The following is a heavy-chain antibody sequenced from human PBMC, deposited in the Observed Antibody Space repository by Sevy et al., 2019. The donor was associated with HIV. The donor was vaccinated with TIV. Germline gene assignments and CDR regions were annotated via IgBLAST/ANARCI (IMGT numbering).Heavy chain of an antibody. CDR1: GGSISSGNYY. CDR3: ARDATVNTCSSVWFDP. V-gene: IGHV4-30-4*01. J-gene: IGHJ5*02. CDR2: ISYTGNT. D-gene: IGHD6-6*01. Sequence: SEILSLTCTVSGGSISSGNYYWHWIRQPPGKGLEWIGYISYTGNTYYNPSLKSPVTISVDTSNNQFSLRLTSVTAADTAVYYCARDATVNTCSSVWFDPWGQGTLVTVSS.